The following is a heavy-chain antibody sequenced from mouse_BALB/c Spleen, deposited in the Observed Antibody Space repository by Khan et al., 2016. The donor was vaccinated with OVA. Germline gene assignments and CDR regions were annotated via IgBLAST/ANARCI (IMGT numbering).Heavy chain of an antibody. CDR3: ATTYYGNYREAMDY. D-gene: IGHD2-10*01. J-gene: IGHJ4*01. CDR2: IWGDGRT. V-gene: IGHV2-6-7*01. CDR1: GFSLNGYG. Sequence: HALLKQPGPGLLAPSPSLSITCTVSGFSLNGYGVNWARQSPGKGLEWLGMIWGDGRTDYNSALKSRLSMSKDNSKSQALLKMYSLQTYDTAMYYCATTYYGNYREAMDYWGQGTSVTVSS.